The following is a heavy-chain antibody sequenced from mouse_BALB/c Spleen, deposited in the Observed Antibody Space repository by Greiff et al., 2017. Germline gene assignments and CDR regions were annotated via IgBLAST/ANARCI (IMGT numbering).Heavy chain of an antibody. CDR1: GYTFTSYW. D-gene: IGHD2-2*01. V-gene: IGHV1S81*02. CDR3: ARYGYDEGFAD. CDR2: INPSNGRT. Sequence: QVQLQQPGAELVKPGASVKLSCKASGYTFTSYWMHWVKQRPGQGLEWIGEINPSNGRTNYNEKFKSKATLTVDKSSSTAYMQLSSLTSEDSAVYYCARYGYDEGFADWGQGTLVTVSA. J-gene: IGHJ3*01.